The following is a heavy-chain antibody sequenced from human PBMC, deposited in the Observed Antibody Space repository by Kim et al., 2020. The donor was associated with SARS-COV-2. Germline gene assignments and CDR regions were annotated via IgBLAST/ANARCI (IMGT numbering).Heavy chain of an antibody. V-gene: IGHV1-8*01. CDR2: MNPNSGNT. CDR3: ARAQYSSGWDAFDI. J-gene: IGHJ3*02. CDR1: GYTFTSYD. Sequence: ASVKVSCKASGYTFTSYDINWVRQATGQGLEWMGWMNPNSGNTGYAQKFQGRVTMTRNTSISTAYMELSSLRSEDTAVYYCARAQYSSGWDAFDIWGQGTMVTVSS. D-gene: IGHD6-19*01.